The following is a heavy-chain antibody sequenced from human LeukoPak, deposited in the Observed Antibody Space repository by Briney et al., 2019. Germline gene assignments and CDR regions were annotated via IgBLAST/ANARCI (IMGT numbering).Heavy chain of an antibody. CDR1: GFTFSHAW. Sequence: PGGSLRLSCAASGFTFSHAWMSWVRQTPGKGLEWVGRITSKTDGGTTDYAAPVKGRFTISTDDSKNTLYLQMNSLKTEDTAVYYCTTTSYYGGNSEVDYWGQGTLVTVSA. V-gene: IGHV3-15*01. J-gene: IGHJ4*02. CDR3: TTTSYYGGNSEVDY. CDR2: ITSKTDGGTT. D-gene: IGHD4-23*01.